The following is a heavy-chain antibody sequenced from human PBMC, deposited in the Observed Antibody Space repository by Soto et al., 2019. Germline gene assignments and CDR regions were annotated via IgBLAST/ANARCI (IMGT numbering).Heavy chain of an antibody. CDR1: GGSFTGYY. CDR3: ARVGDGFGELI. CDR2: INHSGST. V-gene: IGHV4-34*01. Sequence: SETLSVTCAVYGGSFTGYYWSWIRQPPGKGLEWIGEINHSGSTNFNPSLKSRVTVSVDTSKNQFSLKLSSVTAADTAVYYCARVGDGFGELIWSQGTLVTVSS. D-gene: IGHD3-10*01. J-gene: IGHJ4*02.